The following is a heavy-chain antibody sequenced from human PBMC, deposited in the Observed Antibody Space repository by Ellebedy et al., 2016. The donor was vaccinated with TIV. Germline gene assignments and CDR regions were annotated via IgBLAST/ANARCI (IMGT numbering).Heavy chain of an antibody. V-gene: IGHV3-23*01. Sequence: GGSLRLSCAASGFTFSSYAMSWVRQAPGKGLEWVSAISGSGGSTYYADSVKGRFTISRDNAKNSLYLQMNSLRAEDTALYYCAKDLPGAGSGSSLDYWGQGTLVTVSS. CDR2: ISGSGGST. CDR3: AKDLPGAGSGSSLDY. D-gene: IGHD3-10*01. J-gene: IGHJ4*02. CDR1: GFTFSSYA.